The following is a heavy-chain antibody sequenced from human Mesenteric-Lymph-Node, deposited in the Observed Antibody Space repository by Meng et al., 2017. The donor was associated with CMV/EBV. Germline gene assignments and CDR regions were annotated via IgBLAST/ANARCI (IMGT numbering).Heavy chain of an antibody. CDR1: GYTFTSYY. V-gene: IGHV1-46*01. J-gene: IGHJ6*02. CDR2: INPAADTT. D-gene: IGHD3-10*01. CDR3: ATLPDYYGSGSYYTPRNYYYYGMDV. Sequence: ASVKVSCKASGYTFTSYYIHWVRQAPGQGLEWMGIINPAADTTTYAQKFLGRVTMTRDTSTSTVYMELSSLRSEDTAVYYCATLPDYYGSGSYYTPRNYYYYGMDVWGQGTTVTVSS.